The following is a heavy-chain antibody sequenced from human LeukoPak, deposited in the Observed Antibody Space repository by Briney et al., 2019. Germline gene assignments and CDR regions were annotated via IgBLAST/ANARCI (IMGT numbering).Heavy chain of an antibody. D-gene: IGHD4-17*01. CDR3: ARTQALTVTTVGFDY. CDR2: ISSSGSTI. Sequence: GGSLRLSCAASGFTFSDYYMSWIRQAPGKGLEWVSYISSSGSTIYYADSVKGRFTISRGNAKNSLYLQMNSLRAEDTAVYYCARTQALTVTTVGFDYWGQGTLVTVSS. J-gene: IGHJ4*02. CDR1: GFTFSDYY. V-gene: IGHV3-11*04.